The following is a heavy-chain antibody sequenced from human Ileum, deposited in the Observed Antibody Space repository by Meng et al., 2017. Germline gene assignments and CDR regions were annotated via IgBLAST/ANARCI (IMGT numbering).Heavy chain of an antibody. D-gene: IGHD2-15*01. CDR3: VKDGDYCSDGSCYGSSML. CDR1: GGSASCSNW. V-gene: IGHV4-4*02. CDR2: IHHSGKS. J-gene: IGHJ4*02. Sequence: GPLQESGPGLVKPSGTLSFTWDVFGGSASCSNWWSLVRQPPGKGLEWIGEIHHSGKSNYNPSLKSRVTISVDKSKNQFSLNLKSVSAADTAVYYCVKDGDYCSDGSCYGSSMLWGQGTLVTVSS.